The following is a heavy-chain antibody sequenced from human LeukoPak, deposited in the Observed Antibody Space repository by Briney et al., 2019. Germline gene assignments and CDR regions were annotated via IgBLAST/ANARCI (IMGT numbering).Heavy chain of an antibody. V-gene: IGHV4-4*07. CDR3: AREISSWSNMDV. D-gene: IGHD6-13*01. Sequence: PSETLSLTCTVSGGSISSYYWSWLRQPAGKGLEWIGRIYTSGSTNYNPSLTSRVTMSVDTSKNQFSPKLSSVTAADTALYYCAREISSWSNMDVWGKGTTVTVSS. CDR1: GGSISSYY. CDR2: IYTSGST. J-gene: IGHJ6*03.